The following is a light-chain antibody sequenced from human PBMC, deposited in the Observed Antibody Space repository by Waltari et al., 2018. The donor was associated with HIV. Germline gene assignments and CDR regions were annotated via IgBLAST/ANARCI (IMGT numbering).Light chain of an antibody. CDR2: AVN. CDR1: SSDVGSYNL. CDR3: CSYAGSPYV. V-gene: IGLV2-23*02. J-gene: IGLJ1*01. Sequence: QSALTQPASVSGSPGQSITISCTGTSSDVGSYNLVSWYQQHPGKAPKLMVYAVNKRPSGVSNRFSGYKSGNTASLTISGLQAEDEADYYCCSYAGSPYVFGTGTKVTVL.